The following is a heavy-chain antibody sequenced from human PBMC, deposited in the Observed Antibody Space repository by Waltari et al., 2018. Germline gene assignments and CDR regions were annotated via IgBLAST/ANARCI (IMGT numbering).Heavy chain of an antibody. Sequence: QVQLQQWGAGLLKPSETLSLTCAVYGGSFSGYYWSWIRQPPGKGLEWIGEINHSGSTNYNPSLKSRVTISVDTSKNQFSLKLSSVTAADTAVYYCARHDDLGYCSSTSCPNWFDPWGQGTLVTVSS. CDR2: INHSGST. CDR1: GGSFSGYY. D-gene: IGHD2-2*01. J-gene: IGHJ5*02. V-gene: IGHV4-34*01. CDR3: ARHDDLGYCSSTSCPNWFDP.